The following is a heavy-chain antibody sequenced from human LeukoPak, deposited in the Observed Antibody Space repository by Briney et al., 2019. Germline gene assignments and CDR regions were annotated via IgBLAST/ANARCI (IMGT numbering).Heavy chain of an antibody. D-gene: IGHD3-3*01. CDR2: IYHSGST. V-gene: IGHV4-38-2*01. J-gene: IGHJ4*02. Sequence: PSETLSLTCAVSGYSISSGYYWGWIRQPPGQGLEWIGSIYHSGSTYYNPSLKSRVTMSVDTSKNQFSLKLSSVTAADTAVYYCARTDFWSGPPGFDYWGQGTLVTVSS. CDR1: GYSISSGYY. CDR3: ARTDFWSGPPGFDY.